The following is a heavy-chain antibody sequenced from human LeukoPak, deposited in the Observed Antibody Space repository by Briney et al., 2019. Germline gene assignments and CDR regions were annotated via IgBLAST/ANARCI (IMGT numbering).Heavy chain of an antibody. D-gene: IGHD3-3*01. CDR2: IYTSGST. CDR3: AGGDFWSGYFY. CDR1: GYSISSGSYY. Sequence: SETLSLTCAVSGYSISSGSYYWSWIRQPAGKGLEWIGRIYTSGSTNYNPSLKSRVTISVDTSKNQFSLKLSSVTAADTAVYYCAGGDFWSGYFYWGQGTLVTVSS. V-gene: IGHV4-61*02. J-gene: IGHJ4*02.